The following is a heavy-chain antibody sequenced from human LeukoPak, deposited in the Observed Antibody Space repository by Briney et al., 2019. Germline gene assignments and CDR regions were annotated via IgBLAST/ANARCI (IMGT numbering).Heavy chain of an antibody. J-gene: IGHJ4*02. Sequence: GGSLRLSCAASGFTFSGYWMSWVRQAPGRGLEWVANIRQDGSEKYCVDSVKGRFTISRDNAKNSLYLQMNSLRAEDTAVYYCAREKARCLDYWGQGTLVTVSS. CDR3: AREKARCLDY. D-gene: IGHD4-17*01. V-gene: IGHV3-7*04. CDR2: IRQDGSEK. CDR1: GFTFSGYW.